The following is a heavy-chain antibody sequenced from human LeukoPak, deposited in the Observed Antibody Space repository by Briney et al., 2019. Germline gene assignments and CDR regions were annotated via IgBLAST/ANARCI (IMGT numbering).Heavy chain of an antibody. CDR1: GFTFSSYE. Sequence: GGSLRLSCAASGFTFSSYEMNWVRQAPGKGLEWVSYISSCGSTIYYADSVKGRFTISRDNAKNSLYLQMNSLRAEDTAVYYCARDEDYYDSRPGLDYWGQGTLVTVSS. D-gene: IGHD3-22*01. V-gene: IGHV3-48*03. CDR2: ISSCGSTI. J-gene: IGHJ4*02. CDR3: ARDEDYYDSRPGLDY.